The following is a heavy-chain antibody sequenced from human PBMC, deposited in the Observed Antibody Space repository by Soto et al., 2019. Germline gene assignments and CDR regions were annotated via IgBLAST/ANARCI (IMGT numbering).Heavy chain of an antibody. CDR2: IYHSGST. V-gene: IGHV4-30-2*01. CDR1: GGSISSGGYS. CDR3: ARAHNGTDSYGMDT. J-gene: IGHJ6*02. Sequence: SETLSLTCAVSGGSISSGGYSWSWIRQPPGKGLEWIGYIYHSGSTYYNPSLKSRVTISVDRSKNQFSLKLSSVTAADTAVYYCARAHNGTDSYGMDTWGQRNTVTISS. D-gene: IGHD2-8*01.